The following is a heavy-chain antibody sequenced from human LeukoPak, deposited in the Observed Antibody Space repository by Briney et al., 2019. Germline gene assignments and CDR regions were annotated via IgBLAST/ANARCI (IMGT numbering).Heavy chain of an antibody. J-gene: IGHJ4*02. CDR1: GGAISSGGYY. Sequence: SQTLSLTCTVSGGAISSGGYYWSWIRQHPGKGLEWIGYIYYSGSTYYNPSLKSRVTISVDTSKNQFSLKLSSVTAADTAVYYCARRGTYYYGPGSYHWDYWGQGTLVTVSS. V-gene: IGHV4-31*03. CDR3: ARRGTYYYGPGSYHWDY. D-gene: IGHD3-10*01. CDR2: IYYSGST.